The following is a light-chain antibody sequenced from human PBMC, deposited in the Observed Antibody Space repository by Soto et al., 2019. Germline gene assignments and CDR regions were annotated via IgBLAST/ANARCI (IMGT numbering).Light chain of an antibody. CDR1: QSVGSN. V-gene: IGKV3-15*01. J-gene: IGKJ5*01. CDR2: GAS. CDR3: QQYNNWPIT. Sequence: EIVMTQSPATLSVSPGERATLSCRASQSVGSNLAWYQQRPGQAPRLLIYGASTRATGIPARFSGSGSGTDFTLTISSLQSEDFAVYYCQQYNNWPITFGQGTRLEIK.